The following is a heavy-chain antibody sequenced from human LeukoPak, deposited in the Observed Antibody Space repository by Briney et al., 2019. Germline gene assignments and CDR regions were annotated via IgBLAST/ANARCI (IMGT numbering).Heavy chain of an antibody. Sequence: GGSMRLSCAASGFTVSSNYMSWVRQAPGKGLEWVSVIYSGGSTYYADSVKGRFTISRDNSKNTLYLQMNSLRAEDTAVYYCARDMITFATREMRYWGQGTLVTVSS. CDR3: ARDMITFATREMRY. CDR1: GFTVSSNY. CDR2: IYSGGST. J-gene: IGHJ4*02. V-gene: IGHV3-66*02. D-gene: IGHD3-16*01.